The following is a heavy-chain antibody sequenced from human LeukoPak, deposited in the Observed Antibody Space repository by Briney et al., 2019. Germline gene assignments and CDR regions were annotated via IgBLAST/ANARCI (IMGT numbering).Heavy chain of an antibody. V-gene: IGHV4-31*03. CDR1: GGSISSGGYY. D-gene: IGHD1-26*01. CDR2: IYYSGST. Sequence: SETLSLTCTVSGGSISSGGYYWSWIRQHPGKGLEWIGYIYYSGSTYYNPSLKSRVTISVDTSENQFSLKLSSVTAADTAVYYCARALQVGATPTDYWGQGTLVTVSS. J-gene: IGHJ4*02. CDR3: ARALQVGATPTDY.